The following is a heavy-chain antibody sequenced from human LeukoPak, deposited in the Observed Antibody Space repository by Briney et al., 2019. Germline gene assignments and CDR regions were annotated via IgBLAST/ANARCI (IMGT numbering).Heavy chain of an antibody. CDR1: GGSLSGYY. Sequence: SETLSLTCAVYGGSLSGYYWSWIRQPPGKGLEWIGEINHSGSTNYNPPLKSRVTMSVDTSKNQFSLKLSSVTAADTAVYYCARSVVPAAKRGYYFDYWGQGTLVTVSS. V-gene: IGHV4-34*01. D-gene: IGHD2-2*01. CDR2: INHSGST. J-gene: IGHJ4*02. CDR3: ARSVVPAAKRGYYFDY.